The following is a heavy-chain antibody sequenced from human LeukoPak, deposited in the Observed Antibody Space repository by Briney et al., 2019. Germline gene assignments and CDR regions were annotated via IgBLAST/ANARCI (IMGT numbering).Heavy chain of an antibody. J-gene: IGHJ4*02. CDR3: ARTAGWSYGFDY. CDR1: GGSISSGGYY. CDR2: IYYTGAT. D-gene: IGHD5-18*01. Sequence: SETLSLTGTVSGGSISSGGYYWTWIRQYPGKGLEWIGYIYYTGATYYNPSLQSRVTISGDTSKNQFSLKLSSVTAADTAVYYCARTAGWSYGFDYWGQGTLVTVSS. V-gene: IGHV4-31*03.